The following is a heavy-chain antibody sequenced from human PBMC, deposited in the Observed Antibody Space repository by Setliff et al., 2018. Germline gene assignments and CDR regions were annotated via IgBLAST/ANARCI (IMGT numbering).Heavy chain of an antibody. J-gene: IGHJ6*03. D-gene: IGHD6-19*01. CDR3: AREQWLDPPGYYYMDV. CDR2: IYIGGSA. Sequence: ETLSLTCTVSGGSISSYYWSWIRQPAGKGLEWIGHIYIGGSANYNPSLKSRVTMSIDMSKNQFSLKLNSVTAADMAVYYCAREQWLDPPGYYYMDVWAKGTTVTVSS. CDR1: GGSISSYY. V-gene: IGHV4-4*07.